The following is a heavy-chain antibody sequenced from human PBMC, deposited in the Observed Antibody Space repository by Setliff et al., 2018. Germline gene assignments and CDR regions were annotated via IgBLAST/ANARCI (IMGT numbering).Heavy chain of an antibody. CDR3: AHKYGDYVRYFQH. J-gene: IGHJ1*01. Sequence: GPTLVNPTQTLTLTRTFSGFSLSTSGVGVGWIRQPPGKALEWLALIYWNDDKRYSPSLKSRLTITKDTSKNQVVLTMTNMDPVDTATYYCAHKYGDYVRYFQHWGQGTLVTVSS. CDR1: GFSLSTSGVG. V-gene: IGHV2-5*01. CDR2: IYWNDDK. D-gene: IGHD4-17*01.